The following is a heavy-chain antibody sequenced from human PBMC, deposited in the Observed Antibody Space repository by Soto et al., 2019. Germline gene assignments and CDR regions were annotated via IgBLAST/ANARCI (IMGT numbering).Heavy chain of an antibody. CDR1: GYTFTSYG. J-gene: IGHJ5*02. CDR2: ISAYNGNT. D-gene: IGHD6-13*01. V-gene: IGHV1-18*01. CDR3: AREIRYSSSRSWFDP. Sequence: ASVKVSCKASGYTFTSYGISLVRQAPGQGLEWMGWISAYNGNTNYAQKLQGRVTMTTDTSTSTAYMELRSLRSDDTAVYYCAREIRYSSSRSWFDPWGQGTLVTVSS.